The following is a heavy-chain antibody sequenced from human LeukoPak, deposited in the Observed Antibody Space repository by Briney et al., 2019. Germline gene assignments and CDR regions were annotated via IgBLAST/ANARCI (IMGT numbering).Heavy chain of an antibody. CDR2: IYYSGST. Sequence: PSQTLSLTCTVSGGSISSGDYYWSWIRQPPGKGLEWIGYIYYSGSTYYNPSLKSRVTISVDTSKNQFSLKLSSVTAADTAVYYRARWVPDFWSGYYVYWGQGTLVTVSS. J-gene: IGHJ4*02. CDR3: ARWVPDFWSGYYVY. V-gene: IGHV4-30-4*08. CDR1: GGSISSGDYY. D-gene: IGHD3-3*01.